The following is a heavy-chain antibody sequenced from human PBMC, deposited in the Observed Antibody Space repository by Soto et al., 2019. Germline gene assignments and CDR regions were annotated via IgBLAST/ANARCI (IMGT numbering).Heavy chain of an antibody. V-gene: IGHV4-31*03. CDR3: VRSEDINYYYYMDV. CDR2: IYYSGST. D-gene: IGHD2-15*01. Sequence: QVQLQESGPGLVKPSQTLSLTCTVSGGSISSGGYYWSWIRQHPGKGLEWIGYIYYSGSTYYHPSLKSRITISIDTSKNQFSLKLSSVTAADTAVYFCVRSEDINYYYYMDVWGKGTTVTVSS. CDR1: GGSISSGGYY. J-gene: IGHJ6*03.